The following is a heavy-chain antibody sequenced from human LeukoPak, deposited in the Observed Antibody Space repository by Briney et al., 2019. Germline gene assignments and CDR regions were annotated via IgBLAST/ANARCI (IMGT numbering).Heavy chain of an antibody. CDR3: ARVEAAAGVVDY. CDR2: INHSGST. J-gene: IGHJ4*02. CDR1: GGSFSGYY. V-gene: IGHV4-34*01. Sequence: SETLSLTCAVYGGSFSGYYWSWIRQPPGKGLEWIGEINHSGSTSYNPSLKSRVTISVDTSKNQFSLKLSSVTAADTAVYYCARVEAAAGVVDYWGQGTLVTVSS. D-gene: IGHD6-13*01.